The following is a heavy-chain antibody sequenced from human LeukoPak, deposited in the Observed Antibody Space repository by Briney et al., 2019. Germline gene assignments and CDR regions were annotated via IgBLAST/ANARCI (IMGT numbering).Heavy chain of an antibody. CDR3: ARSIGGGSYGVFDY. CDR2: IDYSGTT. V-gene: IGHV4-39*07. J-gene: IGHJ4*02. D-gene: IGHD1-26*01. CDR1: GGSISSSSYY. Sequence: SETLSLTCTVSGGSISSSSYYWVWIRQPPGKGLEWIGTIDYSGTTYYKPSLKSRVTISVDTSKNQFSLKLSSVTAADTAVYYCARSIGGGSYGVFDYWGQGTLVTVSS.